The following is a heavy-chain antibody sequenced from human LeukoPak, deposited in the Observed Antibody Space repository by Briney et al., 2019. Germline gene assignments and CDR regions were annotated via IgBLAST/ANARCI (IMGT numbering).Heavy chain of an antibody. J-gene: IGHJ6*03. D-gene: IGHD6-13*01. Sequence: VASVKVSCKASVGTFSSYAISWVRQAPGQGREWMGRIIPIFGTANYAQKFQGRVTITTDESTSTAYMELSSLRSEDTAVYYCASAGYYYYMDVWGKGTTMTVSS. CDR1: VGTFSSYA. CDR2: IIPIFGTA. V-gene: IGHV1-69*05. CDR3: ASAGYYYYMDV.